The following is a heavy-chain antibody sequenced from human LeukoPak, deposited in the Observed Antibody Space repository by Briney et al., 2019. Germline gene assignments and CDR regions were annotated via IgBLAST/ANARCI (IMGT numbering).Heavy chain of an antibody. D-gene: IGHD6-6*01. CDR1: GYSFTGYY. CDR2: INPNSGGT. Sequence: GASVKVSCKASGYSFTGYYMHWVRQAPGQGLEWMGWINPNSGGTHYAQKFQGRVTMTRDTSISTAHMELSSLRSDDTAVYYCARGPYSTSPHFDYWGQGTLVTVSS. CDR3: ARGPYSTSPHFDY. J-gene: IGHJ4*02. V-gene: IGHV1-2*02.